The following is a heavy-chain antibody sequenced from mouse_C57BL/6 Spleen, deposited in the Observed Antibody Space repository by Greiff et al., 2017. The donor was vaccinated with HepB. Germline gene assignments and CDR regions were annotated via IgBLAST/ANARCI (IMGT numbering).Heavy chain of an antibody. CDR2: INPNNGGT. CDR3: ARVPDSSGYFDY. CDR1: GYTFTDYY. D-gene: IGHD3-2*02. J-gene: IGHJ2*01. V-gene: IGHV1-26*01. Sequence: EVQLQQSGPELVKPGASVKISCKASGYTFTDYYMNWVKQSHGKSLEWIGDINPNNGGTSYNQKFKGKATLTVDKSSSAAYMELRSLTSEDSAVYYCARVPDSSGYFDYWGQGTTLTVSS.